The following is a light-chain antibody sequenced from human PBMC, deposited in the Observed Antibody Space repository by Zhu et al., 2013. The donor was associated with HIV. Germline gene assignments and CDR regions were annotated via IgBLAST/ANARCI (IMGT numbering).Light chain of an antibody. CDR2: SSS. CDR3: QNYKSAPFT. J-gene: IGKJ3*01. V-gene: IGKV1-27*01. Sequence: DIQMTQSPLSLSASVGDRVTITCRASQGINEYLAWYQQKPGRVPKLVIYSSSALQSGVPSRFRGSGSGTEFTLTISGLQSEDVATYYCQNYKSAPFTFGPGTKVGYQ. CDR1: QGINEY.